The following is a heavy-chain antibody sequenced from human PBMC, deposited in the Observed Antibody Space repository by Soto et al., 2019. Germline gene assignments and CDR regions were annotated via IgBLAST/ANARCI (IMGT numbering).Heavy chain of an antibody. CDR2: IYYSGST. CDR3: ARGVPAATNWFDP. Sequence: PSETLSLTCTVSGGSISSYYWIWIRQPPGKGLEWIGYIYYSGSTNYNPSLKSRVTISVDTSKNQFSLKLSSVTAADTAVYYCARGVPAATNWFDPWGQGTLVTVSS. D-gene: IGHD2-2*01. V-gene: IGHV4-59*01. J-gene: IGHJ5*02. CDR1: GGSISSYY.